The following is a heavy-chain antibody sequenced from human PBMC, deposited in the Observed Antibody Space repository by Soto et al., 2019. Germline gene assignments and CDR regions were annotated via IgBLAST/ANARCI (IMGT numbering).Heavy chain of an antibody. Sequence: GGSLRLSCAASGFTFSDYYMTWIRQAPGKGLEWVSYISDSGHDMYHADSVRGRFIISRDNAKNSVYLQMNPLRVEDTAVFYCARGIHGPGAMFGRIDLWGQGTWVTVSS. CDR2: ISDSGHDM. CDR3: ARGIHGPGAMFGRIDL. D-gene: IGHD2-2*01. V-gene: IGHV3-11*01. CDR1: GFTFSDYY. J-gene: IGHJ5*02.